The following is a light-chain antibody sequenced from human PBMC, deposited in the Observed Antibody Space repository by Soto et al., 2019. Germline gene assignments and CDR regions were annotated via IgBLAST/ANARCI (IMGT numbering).Light chain of an antibody. Sequence: MTQSPSSLSASVGERVTVTCRASQSIGRYLNWYQQKPGRAPKVLIYATSSLQSGVPSRFSGSGSGTEFTLTISSLQPDDFATYYCQHYKMYSPWTVGQGTKVDNK. CDR2: ATS. CDR1: QSIGRY. CDR3: QHYKMYSPWT. J-gene: IGKJ1*01. V-gene: IGKV1-5*01.